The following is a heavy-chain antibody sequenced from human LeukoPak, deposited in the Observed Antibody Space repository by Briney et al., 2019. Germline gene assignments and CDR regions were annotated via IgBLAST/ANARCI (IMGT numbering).Heavy chain of an antibody. CDR1: GFTFSSYW. Sequence: GGSLRLSCAASGFTFSSYWMHWVRQAPGKGLVWVSRINPDGSSTNYADSVKGRFTTSRDNAENTLYLQMNGLRVEDTAVYYCARDKVLAYSSSLYFDYWGQGTLVTVSS. CDR2: INPDGSST. D-gene: IGHD6-13*01. V-gene: IGHV3-74*01. J-gene: IGHJ4*02. CDR3: ARDKVLAYSSSLYFDY.